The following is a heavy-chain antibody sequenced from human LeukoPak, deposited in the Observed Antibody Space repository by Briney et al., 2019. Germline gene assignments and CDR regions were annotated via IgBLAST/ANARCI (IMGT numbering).Heavy chain of an antibody. CDR3: ARAYYYASSAFDI. CDR2: IYYGGST. J-gene: IGHJ3*02. V-gene: IGHV4-38-2*01. D-gene: IGHD3-22*01. Sequence: ESLMISCASSGFTISDNAMSCFIHHPPEKLQWVFSSIYYGGSTYYNPSLKSRVIISVDTSKNQFSLKLSSVTAADTAVYYCARAYYYASSAFDIWGQGTMVTVSS. CDR1: GFTISDNAM.